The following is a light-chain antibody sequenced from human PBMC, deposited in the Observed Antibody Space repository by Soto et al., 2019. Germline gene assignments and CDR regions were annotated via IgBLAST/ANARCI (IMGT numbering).Light chain of an antibody. CDR1: QSVSNN. CDR2: SAS. V-gene: IGKV3D-15*01. J-gene: IGKJ5*01. CDR3: QQYNNWPPT. Sequence: TQSPGTLSLSPGERATLSCRASQSVSNNYLAWYQQKPGQAPRLLIYSASTRPTGIPTRFSGSGSGTEFTLTISSLQSEDFAVYYCQQYNNWPPTFGQGTRLEIK.